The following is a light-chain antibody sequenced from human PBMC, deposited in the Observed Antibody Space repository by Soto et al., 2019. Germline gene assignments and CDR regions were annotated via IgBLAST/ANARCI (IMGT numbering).Light chain of an antibody. J-gene: IGKJ1*01. CDR2: QVS. CDR1: QSLVYGDGNTY. CDR3: VQFSHFPRT. V-gene: IGKV2-24*01. Sequence: VLTQTPLSSPVSLGQPASISCRSSQSLVYGDGNTYLSWLQQRPGQPPRLLIYQVSNRFSGVPDRFSGSGAGTDCTLKISRVEADDVGVYYCVQFSHFPRTFGQGTKVEIK.